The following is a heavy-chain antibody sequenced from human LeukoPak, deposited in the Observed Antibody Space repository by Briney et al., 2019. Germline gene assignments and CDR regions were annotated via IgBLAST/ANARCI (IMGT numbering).Heavy chain of an antibody. CDR1: GFTFSNAR. V-gene: IGHV3-15*01. CDR2: FKSKTDGGTT. Sequence: GGSLRLSCAASGFTFSNARMRWVRQAPGKGLEGVGRFKSKTDGGTTDYAAPVKGTFTISRDDSKNTLYLQMNSLKTEDTAVYYCTTAGTVTTRATLYYFDYWGQGTLVTVSS. J-gene: IGHJ4*02. CDR3: TTAGTVTTRATLYYFDY. D-gene: IGHD4-17*01.